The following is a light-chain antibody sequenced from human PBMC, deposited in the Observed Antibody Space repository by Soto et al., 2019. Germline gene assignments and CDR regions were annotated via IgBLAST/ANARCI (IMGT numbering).Light chain of an antibody. Sequence: QSVLTQPPSASGTPWQRITISCSVISSDIESHTVNWYQQVPGKAPKLLINTNNQRPSGVPARFSGSKSDTSASLAISGLQSEDEADYYCATWDDSLLFGGGTKVTVL. J-gene: IGLJ2*01. V-gene: IGLV1-44*01. CDR3: ATWDDSLL. CDR2: TNN. CDR1: SSDIESHT.